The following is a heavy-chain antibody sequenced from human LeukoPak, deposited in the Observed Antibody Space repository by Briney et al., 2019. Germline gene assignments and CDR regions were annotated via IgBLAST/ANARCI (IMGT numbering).Heavy chain of an antibody. D-gene: IGHD3-3*01. CDR1: GYTFTGYY. CDR3: ARSTKVEYYDFWSGYYTAVDY. CDR2: INPNSGGT. Sequence: ASVKVSCKASGYTFTGYYMHWVRQAPGQGLEWIGWINPNSGGTNYAQKFQGRVTMTRDTSISTAYMELSRLRSDDTAVYYCARSTKVEYYDFWSGYYTAVDYWGQGTLVTVSS. V-gene: IGHV1-2*02. J-gene: IGHJ4*02.